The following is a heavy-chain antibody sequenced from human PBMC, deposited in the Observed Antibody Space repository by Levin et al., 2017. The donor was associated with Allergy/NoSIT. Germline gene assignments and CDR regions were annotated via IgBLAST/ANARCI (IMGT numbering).Heavy chain of an antibody. D-gene: IGHD4-17*01. CDR2: ISYDGRNK. CDR3: ARDRQYGDYGLDY. J-gene: IGHJ4*02. V-gene: IGHV3-30*03. CDR1: GFTFSSYI. Sequence: TGGSLRLSCAASGFTFSSYIMHWVRQAPGKGLEWVAVISYDGRNKYYAGSMKGRFSISRDNSENTLYLQMNSLRAEDTAVYYCARDRQYGDYGLDYWGQGTLVSVSS.